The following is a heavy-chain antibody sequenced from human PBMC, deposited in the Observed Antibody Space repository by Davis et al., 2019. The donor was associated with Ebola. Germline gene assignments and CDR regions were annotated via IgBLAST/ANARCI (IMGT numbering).Heavy chain of an antibody. J-gene: IGHJ4*02. D-gene: IGHD3-16*02. CDR2: MNPNSGNT. CDR3: ARARKYDYIWGSYRYGLDY. Sequence: AASVKVSCKASGYTFISYDINWVRQATGQGGDRMGWMNPNSGNTGYAHKFQGRVTMTRNTHISTAYMELSSLRSEDKAVYYCARARKYDYIWGSYRYGLDYWGQGTLVTVSS. CDR1: GYTFISYD. V-gene: IGHV1-8*01.